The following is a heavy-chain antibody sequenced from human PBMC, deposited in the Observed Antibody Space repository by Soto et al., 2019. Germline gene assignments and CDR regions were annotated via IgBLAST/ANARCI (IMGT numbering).Heavy chain of an antibody. V-gene: IGHV4-61*01. CDR2: IYYSGST. Sequence: QVQLQESGPGLVKPSETLSLTCTVSGGSVSSGSYYWSWIRQPPGKGVEWIGYIYYSGSTNYNPSLKSRVTISVDTSKNQFSLKLSSVTAADTAVYYCASYSYGDYALDYWGQGTLVTVSS. D-gene: IGHD4-17*01. CDR1: GGSVSSGSYY. J-gene: IGHJ4*02. CDR3: ASYSYGDYALDY.